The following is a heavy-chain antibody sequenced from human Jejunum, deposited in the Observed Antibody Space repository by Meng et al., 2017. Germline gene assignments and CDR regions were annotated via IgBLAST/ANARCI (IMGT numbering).Heavy chain of an antibody. CDR3: ARNCTNTRCSHRGFDN. Sequence: QLQLQESGPGLVKPSETLFLTCTVSAGSITSHPYYWAWIRHPPGKGLEWIGSAYYSGSTYYNPSLRSRVTISVDTSKNQFSLRLSSVTASDTALYYCARNCTNTRCSHRGFDNWGQGSLVTVSS. CDR1: AGSITSHPYY. CDR2: AYYSGST. J-gene: IGHJ4*02. D-gene: IGHD2-2*01. V-gene: IGHV4-39*01.